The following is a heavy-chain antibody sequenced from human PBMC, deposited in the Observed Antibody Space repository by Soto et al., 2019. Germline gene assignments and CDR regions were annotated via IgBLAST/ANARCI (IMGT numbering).Heavy chain of an antibody. J-gene: IGHJ4*02. Sequence: QVQLVQSGAEVKKPGASVKVSCKASGYTFTSYGISWVRQAPGQGLEWMGWINAYNGNTNYAQNLQGRLTMTTDTSTSIDNMELRSLRCDDTAVYYCAGDWFGVDYWCQGTLVTVSS. D-gene: IGHD3-16*01. V-gene: IGHV1-18*01. CDR3: AGDWFGVDY. CDR2: INAYNGNT. CDR1: GYTFTSYG.